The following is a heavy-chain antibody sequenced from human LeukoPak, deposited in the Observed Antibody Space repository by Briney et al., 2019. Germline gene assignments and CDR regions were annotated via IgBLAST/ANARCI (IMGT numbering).Heavy chain of an antibody. D-gene: IGHD6-19*01. Sequence: IPSETLSLTCTVSGGSISSSSYYWGWIRQPPGKGLEWIGSIYYSGSTYYNPSLKSRVTISVDTSKNQFSLKLSSVTAADTDVYSCARHPNGWYKDEGRFDYWGQGTLVTVSS. CDR2: IYYSGST. J-gene: IGHJ4*02. CDR3: ARHPNGWYKDEGRFDY. CDR1: GGSISSSSYY. V-gene: IGHV4-39*01.